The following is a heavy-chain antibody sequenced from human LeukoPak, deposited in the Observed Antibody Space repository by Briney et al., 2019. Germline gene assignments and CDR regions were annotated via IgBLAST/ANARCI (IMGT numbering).Heavy chain of an antibody. V-gene: IGHV1-2*02. Sequence: VASVKVSCKASGYTFTGYYMHWVRQAPGQGLEWMGWINPNSGGTNHAQEFQGRVTMTRDTSISTAYMELSRLRSDDTAVYYCARGSPIRGSWVYWGQGTLVTVSS. CDR1: GYTFTGYY. J-gene: IGHJ4*02. CDR3: ARGSPIRGSWVY. D-gene: IGHD2-15*01. CDR2: INPNSGGT.